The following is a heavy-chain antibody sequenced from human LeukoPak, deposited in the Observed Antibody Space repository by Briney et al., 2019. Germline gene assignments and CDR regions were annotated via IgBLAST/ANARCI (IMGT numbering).Heavy chain of an antibody. CDR1: GFTFSDYN. Sequence: AGSLRLSCAASGFTFSDYNMSWVRQAPGKGLEWVAVISGSGGSIYYADSVKGGFTISRDNAKNSLYRQMNHLRAEDTAVYYCARTFVSGDGYKVDYFDYWGQGTLVAVSS. CDR2: ISGSGGSI. CDR3: ARTFVSGDGYKVDYFDY. D-gene: IGHD5-24*01. V-gene: IGHV3-21*01. J-gene: IGHJ4*02.